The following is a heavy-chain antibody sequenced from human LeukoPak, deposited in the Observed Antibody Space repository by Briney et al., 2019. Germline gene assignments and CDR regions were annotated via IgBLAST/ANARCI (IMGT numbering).Heavy chain of an antibody. CDR3: AKEGPRYCSGGSCYQGSYNWFDP. CDR1: GFTFSSYG. CDR2: ISYDGSNK. D-gene: IGHD2-15*01. J-gene: IGHJ5*02. V-gene: IGHV3-30*18. Sequence: PGRSLTLSCAASGFTFSSYGMHWVRQAPGKGLEWVAVISYDGSNKYYADSVKGRFTISRDNSKNTLYLQMISLRAEDTAVYYCAKEGPRYCSGGSCYQGSYNWFDPWGQGTLVTVSS.